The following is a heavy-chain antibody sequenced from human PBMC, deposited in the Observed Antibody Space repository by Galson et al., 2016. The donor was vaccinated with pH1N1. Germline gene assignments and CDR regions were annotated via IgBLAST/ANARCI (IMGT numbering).Heavy chain of an antibody. D-gene: IGHD3-16*01. CDR1: GFSVSSSGMG. CDR3: AHREVMITNAFDF. V-gene: IGHV2-5*02. CDR2: IYWDDDK. J-gene: IGHJ3*01. Sequence: PALVKPTQTPTLTCTFSGFSVSSSGMGVGWIRQPPGKALEWLAVIYWDDDKRYSRSLKSRLTITKDTSKNQVVLKMTNMNPADTATYYCAHREVMITNAFDFWGQGTMVTVSS.